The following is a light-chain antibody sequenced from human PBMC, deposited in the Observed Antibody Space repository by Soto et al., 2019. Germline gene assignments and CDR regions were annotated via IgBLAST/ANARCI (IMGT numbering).Light chain of an antibody. Sequence: EIVLTQFPATLSLSPGERATLSCRASQSVSSYLAWYQQKPGQAPRLLIYDASNRVTGIPARFSGSGSGTDFTLTISSLEPEDFAVYYCQQRSNWPPWTFGQGTKVEIK. CDR3: QQRSNWPPWT. J-gene: IGKJ1*01. V-gene: IGKV3-11*01. CDR2: DAS. CDR1: QSVSSY.